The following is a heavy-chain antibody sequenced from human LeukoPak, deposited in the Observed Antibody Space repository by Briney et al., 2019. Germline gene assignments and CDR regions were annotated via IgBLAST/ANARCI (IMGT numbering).Heavy chain of an antibody. CDR3: ARDLYL. D-gene: IGHD5/OR15-5a*01. CDR1: GFTFSSFA. J-gene: IGHJ4*02. Sequence: GGSLRLSCAASGFTFSSFAMSWVRQAPGKGLEWVSIISGSGDSTYYADSVKGRFTISRDNAKNSLYLQMNSLRAEDTAVYYCARDLYLGGQGTLVTVSS. CDR2: ISGSGDST. V-gene: IGHV3-23*01.